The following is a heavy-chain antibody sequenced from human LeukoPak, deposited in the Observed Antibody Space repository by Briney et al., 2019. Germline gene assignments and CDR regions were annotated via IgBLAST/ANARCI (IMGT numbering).Heavy chain of an antibody. CDR1: GYSFTNYW. Sequence: GESLKISCKGSGYSFTNYWTGWVRQMPGKGLEWMGIIYPGDSDTRYSPSFQGQVTISADKSISTAYLQWSSLKASDTAVYYCARRGYCSGGRCNSAFDIWGQGTKVTVSS. CDR2: IYPGDSDT. J-gene: IGHJ3*02. CDR3: ARRGYCSGGRCNSAFDI. D-gene: IGHD2-15*01. V-gene: IGHV5-51*01.